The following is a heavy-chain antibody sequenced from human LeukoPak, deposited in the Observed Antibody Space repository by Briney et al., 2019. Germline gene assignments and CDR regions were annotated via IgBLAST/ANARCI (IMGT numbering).Heavy chain of an antibody. D-gene: IGHD2-2*01. CDR2: ISAYNHNT. Sequence: ASVKVSCKASGYSFINFGLSWVRQAPGQGLGWVGWISAYNHNTNYAQKFQGRVTMTIDTSTTTVYMELRSLRSNDTAIYYCARDLMYWDTMSCYDGYFDYWGQGTPVTVSS. J-gene: IGHJ4*02. CDR3: ARDLMYWDTMSCYDGYFDY. CDR1: GYSFINFG. V-gene: IGHV1-18*01.